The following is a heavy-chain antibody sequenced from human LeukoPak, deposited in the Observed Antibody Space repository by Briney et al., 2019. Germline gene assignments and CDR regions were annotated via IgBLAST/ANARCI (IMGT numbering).Heavy chain of an antibody. CDR1: GYTFSNFG. D-gene: IGHD2-2*01. Sequence: ATVKVSCKTSGYTFSNFGINWVRQAPGQGLEWMGWISGNNDNPNYGQKFQGRFAVTTDSSTTTAYMELRNLTFDDTAVYYCARDGTSTDDYWGQGTLVTVSS. CDR2: ISGNNDNP. CDR3: ARDGTSTDDY. J-gene: IGHJ4*02. V-gene: IGHV1-18*01.